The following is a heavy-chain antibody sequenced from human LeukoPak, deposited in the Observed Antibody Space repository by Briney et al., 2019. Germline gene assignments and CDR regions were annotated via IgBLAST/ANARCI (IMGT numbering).Heavy chain of an antibody. Sequence: PSETLSLTCTVSGDSMTSYYWSWIRQPPGKGLEWIGNIYYSGTSNYNPSLRSRVTISEDTSKNQFSLELNSVTVADTAVYYCARDPRYCSGGSCHFDYWGQGTLVTVSS. CDR1: GDSMTSYY. D-gene: IGHD2-15*01. CDR2: IYYSGTS. J-gene: IGHJ4*02. V-gene: IGHV4-59*12. CDR3: ARDPRYCSGGSCHFDY.